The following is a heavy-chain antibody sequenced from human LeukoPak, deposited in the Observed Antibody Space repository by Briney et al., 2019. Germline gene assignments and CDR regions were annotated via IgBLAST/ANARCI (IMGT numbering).Heavy chain of an antibody. V-gene: IGHV4-59*01. J-gene: IGHJ4*02. D-gene: IGHD3-22*01. CDR2: IYHTGSA. CDR1: GGSMNNYY. CDR3: ARGRGDSKGTSFDF. Sequence: PLETLSLTCTVSGGSMNNYYWSWIRQSPGKGLEWVGYIYHTGSATYKPSLKSRVTLSLDTSKNQFSLRLNSVTAADTAVYYCARGRGDSKGTSFDFWGQGTLVTASS.